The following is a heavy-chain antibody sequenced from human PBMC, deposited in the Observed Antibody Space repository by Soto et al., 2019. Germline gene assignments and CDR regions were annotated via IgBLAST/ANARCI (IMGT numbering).Heavy chain of an antibody. CDR2: TDESGDS. CDR1: GGPIRSSSHY. V-gene: IGHV4-39*02. Sequence: PSETLSLTCTVSGGPIRSSSHYWGWIRQSPGTGLEWIGSTDESGDSYYNPSLKSRVTIFVDTSKNQFSLKLISVTGADSAIYYCAREGGYVDYWGQGTLVTVSS. D-gene: IGHD1-1*01. CDR3: AREGGYVDY. J-gene: IGHJ4*02.